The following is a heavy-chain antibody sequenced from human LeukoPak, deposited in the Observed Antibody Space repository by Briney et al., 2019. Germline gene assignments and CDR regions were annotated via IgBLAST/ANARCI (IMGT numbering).Heavy chain of an antibody. Sequence: SVKVSCKASGGTFSSYAISWVRQAPGQGLEWMGGIIPIFGTANYAQKFQGRVTITADESTSTAYMEPSSLRSGDTAVYYCASPGYSSGTYSDYWGQGTLVTVSS. CDR3: ASPGYSSGTYSDY. CDR1: GGTFSSYA. CDR2: IIPIFGTA. D-gene: IGHD6-19*01. V-gene: IGHV1-69*13. J-gene: IGHJ4*02.